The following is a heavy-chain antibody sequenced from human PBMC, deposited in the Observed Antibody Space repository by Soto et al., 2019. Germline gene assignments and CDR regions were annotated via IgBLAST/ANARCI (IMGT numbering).Heavy chain of an antibody. Sequence: QITLKESGPTLVKPTQTLTLTCSFSGFSLSSDGVGVAWIRQAPGQAPEWLALIFWAGDKRYSPSLKSRVTITTDTAKSLVVLLMSNMDPADTATFYCARGLRRDRCSGGNCYYFDYWGQGALVTVSS. CDR2: IFWAGDK. CDR3: ARGLRRDRCSGGNCYYFDY. CDR1: GFSLSSDGVG. D-gene: IGHD2-15*01. J-gene: IGHJ4*02. V-gene: IGHV2-5*02.